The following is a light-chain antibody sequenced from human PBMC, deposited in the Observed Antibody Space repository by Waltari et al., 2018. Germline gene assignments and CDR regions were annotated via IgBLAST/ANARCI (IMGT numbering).Light chain of an antibody. J-gene: IGLJ3*02. V-gene: IGLV2-11*01. CDR1: TRYVGANNY. Sequence: QSALSQPHSVSGSPRQSVTISCIGTTRYVGANNYVSWYPHHPGKAPKVMIYDVGRRPSGVPDRFTGSRSGNTASLTISGLQADDEADYYCCSYAGSYTWVFGGGTRLTVL. CDR3: CSYAGSYTWV. CDR2: DVG.